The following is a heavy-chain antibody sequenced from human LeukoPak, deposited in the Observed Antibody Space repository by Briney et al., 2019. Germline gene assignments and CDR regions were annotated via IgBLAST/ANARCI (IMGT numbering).Heavy chain of an antibody. CDR3: ARGHDYGEYDDAFDI. Sequence: GGTLRLSCAASGFTFSSYGMHWVRQAPGKGLEWVAFIRYDGSNKYYADSVKGRFTIARDKAKNSLYLQMNSVRAEDTAVYYCARGHDYGEYDDAFDIWGQGTMVTVSS. D-gene: IGHD4-17*01. V-gene: IGHV3-30*02. CDR1: GFTFSSYG. CDR2: IRYDGSNK. J-gene: IGHJ3*02.